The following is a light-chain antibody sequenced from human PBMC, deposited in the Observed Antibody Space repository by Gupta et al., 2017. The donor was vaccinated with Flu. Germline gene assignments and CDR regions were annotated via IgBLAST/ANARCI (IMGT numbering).Light chain of an antibody. V-gene: IGKV3-20*01. CDR2: GAS. CDR3: QQYGSSPPIT. CDR1: QSVVSSY. J-gene: IGKJ5*01. Sequence: EIVLTQCPGTLCLSPGERATLSCRSSQSVVSSYLAWYQQKPGQAPRLLIYGASSRATGIPDRFSGSGSGTDFTLTISRLEPEDFAVYYCQQYGSSPPITFGQGTRLEIK.